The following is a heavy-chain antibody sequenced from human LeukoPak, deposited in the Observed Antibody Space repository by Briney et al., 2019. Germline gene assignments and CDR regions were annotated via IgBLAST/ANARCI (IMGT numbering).Heavy chain of an antibody. J-gene: IGHJ3*02. Sequence: ASVKVSCKASGYTFTSYAMHWVRQAPGQRLEWMGWINPSNGYTEYSQKFQGRVTITRDTSASTAYMELSSLRSEDTAVYYCARDQVVRGVITAFDIWGQGTMVTVSS. V-gene: IGHV1-3*01. D-gene: IGHD3-10*01. CDR3: ARDQVVRGVITAFDI. CDR2: INPSNGYT. CDR1: GYTFTSYA.